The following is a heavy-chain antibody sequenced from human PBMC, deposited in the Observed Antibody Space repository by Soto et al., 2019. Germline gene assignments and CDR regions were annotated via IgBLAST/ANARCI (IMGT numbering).Heavy chain of an antibody. CDR3: AKGGRQWLVTSDFNY. D-gene: IGHD6-19*01. J-gene: IGHJ4*02. V-gene: IGHV3-30*18. CDR1: GFTFSDYA. CDR2: VSHDGRNT. Sequence: VQLVESGGGVVQPGRSLRLSCAASGFTFSDYAMHWVRQAPGKGLEWVAVVSHDGRNTHYADSVKGRFTISRDSSKNTVSLEVTSRRAEDTAVYYGAKGGRQWLVTSDFNYWGQGALVTVSS.